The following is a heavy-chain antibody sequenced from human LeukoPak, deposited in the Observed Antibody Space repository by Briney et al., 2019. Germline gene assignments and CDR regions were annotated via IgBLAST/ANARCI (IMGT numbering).Heavy chain of an antibody. Sequence: GGSLRLSCAASGFIFSSYAMSWVRQAPGKGLEWVSHIDSSGITIYYGDSVKGRFTISRDNAKNSIYLQMDSLRVEDTAIYYCARDPVGDLLDYWGQGTPVTVSS. CDR2: IDSSGITI. CDR3: ARDPVGDLLDY. J-gene: IGHJ4*02. V-gene: IGHV3-48*03. CDR1: GFIFSSYA. D-gene: IGHD4-17*01.